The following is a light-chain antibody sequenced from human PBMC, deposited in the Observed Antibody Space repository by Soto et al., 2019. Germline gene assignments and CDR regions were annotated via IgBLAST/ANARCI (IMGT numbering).Light chain of an antibody. Sequence: EIVMTQSPATLSVSPGGKATLSCRASQSVSSNLAWYQQKPGQAPRLLIYGASTRATGIPARFSGSGSGTEFTLTISSLQSEDFAVYYCQQYNNWLWTFGQGTKVDIK. V-gene: IGKV3-15*01. CDR1: QSVSSN. CDR2: GAS. CDR3: QQYNNWLWT. J-gene: IGKJ1*01.